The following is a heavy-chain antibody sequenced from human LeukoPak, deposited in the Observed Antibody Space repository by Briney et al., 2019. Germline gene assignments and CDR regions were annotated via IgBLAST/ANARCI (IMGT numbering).Heavy chain of an antibody. CDR3: AREGRGYSFQNWYFDL. CDR1: GGSISSYY. Sequence: SETLSLTCTVSGGSISSYYWSWIRQPPGKGLEWGGYIYYSGRTNYNPPLKSRVTISVDTSKNQFSLKLSSVTAADTAVHYCAREGRGYSFQNWYFDLWGRGTLVTVSS. J-gene: IGHJ2*01. D-gene: IGHD5-12*01. V-gene: IGHV4-59*01. CDR2: IYYSGRT.